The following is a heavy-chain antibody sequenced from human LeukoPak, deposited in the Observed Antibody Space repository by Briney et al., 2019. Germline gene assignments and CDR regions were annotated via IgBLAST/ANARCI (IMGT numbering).Heavy chain of an antibody. CDR1: GLTFSSYG. V-gene: IGHV3-30*18. CDR2: ISYDGSNK. Sequence: GGSLRLSCAASGLTFSSYGMHWVRQAPGKGLEWVAVISYDGSNKYYADSVKGRFTISRDNSKNTLYLQMNSLRAEDTAVYYCAKVASSSSDWFDPWGQGTLVTVSS. CDR3: AKVASSSSDWFDP. D-gene: IGHD6-6*01. J-gene: IGHJ5*02.